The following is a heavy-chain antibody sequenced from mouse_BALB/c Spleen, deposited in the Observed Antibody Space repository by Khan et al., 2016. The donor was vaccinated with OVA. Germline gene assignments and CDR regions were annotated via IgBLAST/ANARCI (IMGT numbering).Heavy chain of an antibody. CDR3: ERMGIIYYGNYAYYFDY. D-gene: IGHD2-1*01. J-gene: IGHJ2*01. CDR2: INTNVGST. V-gene: IGHV5-6-3*01. CDR1: GFTFSSYG. Sequence: EVELVESGGGLVQPGGSLKLSCAASGFTFSSYGMSWVRQTPDKRLELVATINTNVGSTYYPDSVKGRFTISRDNAKNTLYLQMSSLNSEDTAMYDCERMGIIYYGNYAYYFDYWGQGTTLTVSS.